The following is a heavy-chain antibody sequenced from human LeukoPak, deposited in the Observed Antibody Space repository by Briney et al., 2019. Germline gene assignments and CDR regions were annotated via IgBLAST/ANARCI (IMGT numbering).Heavy chain of an antibody. Sequence: GESLKISCKGSGYSFTSYWIGWVRQMPGKGLEWMGIIYPGDSDTRYSSSFQGQVTISADKSISTAYLQWSSLKASDTAMYFCARQHDYSISHSDYWGQGTLVTVSS. CDR2: IYPGDSDT. J-gene: IGHJ4*02. V-gene: IGHV5-51*01. CDR1: GYSFTSYW. CDR3: ARQHDYSISHSDY. D-gene: IGHD4-11*01.